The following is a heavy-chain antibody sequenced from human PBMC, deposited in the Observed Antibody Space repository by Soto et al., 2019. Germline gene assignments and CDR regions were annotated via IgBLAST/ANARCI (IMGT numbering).Heavy chain of an antibody. J-gene: IGHJ3*02. Sequence: GGSLRLSCAASGFTFSSYGMHWVRQAPGKGLEWVAVISYDGSNKYYADSVKGRFTISRDNSKNTLYLQMNSLRAEDTAVYYCAKDLDAVTSAFDIWGQGTMVTVS. CDR3: AKDLDAVTSAFDI. CDR2: ISYDGSNK. CDR1: GFTFSSYG. D-gene: IGHD4-17*01. V-gene: IGHV3-30*18.